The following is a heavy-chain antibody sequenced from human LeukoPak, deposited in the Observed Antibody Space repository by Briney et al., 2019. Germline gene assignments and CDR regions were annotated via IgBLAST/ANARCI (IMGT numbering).Heavy chain of an antibody. CDR2: IYSGGST. CDR3: ARLEWDLLVGTFDI. D-gene: IGHD1-26*01. J-gene: IGHJ3*02. CDR1: GFTVSSNY. Sequence: GGSLRLSCAASGFTVSSNYMSWVRQTPGKGLDWVSFIYSGGSTYYADSVKGRFTISRDKSKNTLYLQMNSLRAEDTAVYYCARLEWDLLVGTFDIWGQGTMVTVSS. V-gene: IGHV3-53*01.